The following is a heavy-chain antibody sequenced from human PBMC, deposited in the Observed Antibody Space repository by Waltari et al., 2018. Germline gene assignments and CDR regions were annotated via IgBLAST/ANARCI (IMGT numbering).Heavy chain of an antibody. J-gene: IGHJ6*03. V-gene: IGHV1-69*01. CDR2: IIPIFGTA. D-gene: IGHD2-2*01. CDR3: ARDAGFLQPAAGYYYMDV. CDR1: GGTFSSYA. Sequence: QVQLVQSGAEVKKPGSSVKVSCKASGGTFSSYAISWVRQAPGPGLEWMGGIIPIFGTANYAQKFQGRVTITADESTSTAYMELSSLRSEDTAVYYCARDAGFLQPAAGYYYMDVWGKGTTVTVSS.